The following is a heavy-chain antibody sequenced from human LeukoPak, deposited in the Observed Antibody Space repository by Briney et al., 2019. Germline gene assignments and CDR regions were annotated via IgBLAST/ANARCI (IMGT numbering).Heavy chain of an antibody. D-gene: IGHD1-1*01. CDR1: GGSISTYY. CDR3: ASLDREGHFDL. J-gene: IGHJ2*01. V-gene: IGHV4-39*01. CDR2: IYYSGST. Sequence: PSETLSLTCTVSGGSISTYYWGWIRQPPGKGLEWIGSIYYSGSTYYNPSLKSRVTISVDTSKNQFSLKLSSVTAADTAVYYCASLDREGHFDLWGRGTLVTVSS.